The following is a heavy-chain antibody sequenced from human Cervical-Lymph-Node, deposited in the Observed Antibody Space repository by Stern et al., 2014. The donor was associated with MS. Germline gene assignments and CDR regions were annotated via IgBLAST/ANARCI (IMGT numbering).Heavy chain of an antibody. V-gene: IGHV3-30-3*01. CDR1: GFTFTSYA. CDR3: VRERSSRGFDY. Sequence: VQLVESGGGVVQPGRSLRVSCATAGFTFTSYAMNWVRQAPGKGLEWVAVISYVGITKYYADSVKGRFTISRDNSKNTLYLQMSSLRAEDTAVYYCVRERSSRGFDYWGQGSLVTVSS. J-gene: IGHJ4*02. CDR2: ISYVGITK. D-gene: IGHD5/OR15-5a*01.